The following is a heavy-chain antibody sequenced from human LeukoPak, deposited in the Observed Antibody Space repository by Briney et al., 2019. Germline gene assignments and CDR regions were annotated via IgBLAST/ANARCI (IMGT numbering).Heavy chain of an antibody. V-gene: IGHV5-51*01. J-gene: IGHJ4*02. D-gene: IGHD1-26*01. CDR3: ARQGPSVAASPFDY. Sequence: GESLRISCKGSGYSFTTYWIGWVRQMPGKGLEWMGIIYPGDSDIRYSPSFQGQVTISADKSISTAYLQWSSLKAPDTAMYYCARQGPSVAASPFDYWGQGTLVTVSS. CDR1: GYSFTTYW. CDR2: IYPGDSDI.